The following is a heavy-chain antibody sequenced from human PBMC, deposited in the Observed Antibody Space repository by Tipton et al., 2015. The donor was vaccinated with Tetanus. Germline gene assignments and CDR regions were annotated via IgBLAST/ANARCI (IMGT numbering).Heavy chain of an antibody. CDR3: TRANHEFPKKGPFDS. D-gene: IGHD3-10*01. CDR2: ISDSGLS. CDR1: GEALGSGDYN. J-gene: IGHJ4*02. Sequence: GEALGSGDYNWSWIRQPPGKGLEWLAYISDSGLSNSNYFLKSRITISRDTSRNQFSLKLTSVTAADTAVYYCTRANHEFPKKGPFDSRGQGTLVIVS. V-gene: IGHV4-61*08.